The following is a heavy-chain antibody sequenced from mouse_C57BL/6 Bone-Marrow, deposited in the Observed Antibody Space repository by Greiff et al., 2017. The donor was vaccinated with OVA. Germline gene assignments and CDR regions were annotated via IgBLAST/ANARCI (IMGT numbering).Heavy chain of an antibody. Sequence: QVQLQQSGAELVKPGASVKISCKASGYAFSSYWMNWVKQRPGKGLEWIGQIYPGDGDTNYNGKFKGKATLTADKSSSTAYMQLSSLTSEDSAVYFCARYSVVADRDPYWYFDVWGTGTTVTVSS. J-gene: IGHJ1*03. CDR3: ARYSVVADRDPYWYFDV. CDR1: GYAFSSYW. D-gene: IGHD1-1*01. V-gene: IGHV1-80*01. CDR2: IYPGDGDT.